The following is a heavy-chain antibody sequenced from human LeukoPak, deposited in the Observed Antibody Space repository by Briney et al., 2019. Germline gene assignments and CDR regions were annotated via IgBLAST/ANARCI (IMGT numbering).Heavy chain of an antibody. CDR2: TWYDGSHR. CDR3: VRDNAAADGALDY. V-gene: IGHV3-33*01. D-gene: IGHD5-24*01. CDR1: GFTFSSHG. Sequence: GRSLRLSCVASGFTFSSHGMHWVRQAPGKGLEWVAVTWYDGSHRYYPDSVKGRFTISRDNSKNTLFLQMDSLRVDDTAVYYCVRDNAAADGALDYWGQGSLVTVSS. J-gene: IGHJ4*02.